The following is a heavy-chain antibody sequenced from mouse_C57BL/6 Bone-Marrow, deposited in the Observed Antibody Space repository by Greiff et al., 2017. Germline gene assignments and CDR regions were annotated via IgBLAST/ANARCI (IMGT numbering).Heavy chain of an antibody. CDR2: IDPSDSYT. CDR3: ARKGFSYYFDY. J-gene: IGHJ2*01. CDR1: GYTFTSYW. V-gene: IGHV1-59*01. Sequence: VQLQQSGAELVRPGTSVKLSCKASGYTFTSYWMHWVKQRPGQGLEWIGVIDPSDSYTNYNQKFKGKSTLTVDKSSSTAYMQLSSLTSEDSAVYYCARKGFSYYFDYWGQGTTLTVSS.